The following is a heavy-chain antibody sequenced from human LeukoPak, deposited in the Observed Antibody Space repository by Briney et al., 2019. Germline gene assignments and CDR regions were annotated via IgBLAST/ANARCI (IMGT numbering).Heavy chain of an antibody. D-gene: IGHD2-8*01. V-gene: IGHV3-23*01. CDR2: ISGSGGST. CDR3: AKDPANGYLNSNFDY. J-gene: IGHJ4*02. CDR1: GFTFSSYA. Sequence: GGSLRLSCAASGFTFSSYAMSWVRQAPGKGLEWVSAISGSGGSTYYADSVKGRFTISRDNSKNTLYLQMNSLRAEDKAVYYCAKDPANGYLNSNFDYWGQGTLVTVSS.